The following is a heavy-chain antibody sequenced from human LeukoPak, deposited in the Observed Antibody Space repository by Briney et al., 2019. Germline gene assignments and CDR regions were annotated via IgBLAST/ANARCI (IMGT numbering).Heavy chain of an antibody. CDR3: ARGGPGAFAY. J-gene: IGHJ4*02. V-gene: IGHV3-53*01. Sequence: GGSLRLSCAASGFTVSSNYMTWVRQAPGKGLEWLSVMYSGGNTYYAASVEGRFTISRDNSKNTVYLQMNSLRAEDTAVYFCARGGPGAFAYWGQGTLVTVSS. D-gene: IGHD3-10*01. CDR2: MYSGGNT. CDR1: GFTVSSNY.